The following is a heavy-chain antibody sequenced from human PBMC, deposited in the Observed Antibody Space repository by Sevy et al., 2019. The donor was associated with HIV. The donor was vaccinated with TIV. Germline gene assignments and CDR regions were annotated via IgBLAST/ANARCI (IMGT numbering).Heavy chain of an antibody. CDR3: ARDTTVTWAFDI. J-gene: IGHJ3*02. Sequence: ASVKVSCKASGYTFTNYYMHWVRQAPGQGLEWMGIINPTGGSTNYAPKFQGRLTMTRDTSTSTVYMELSGLRSEDTAVYYCARDTTVTWAFDIWGQGTMVTVSS. CDR1: GYTFTNYY. D-gene: IGHD4-17*01. V-gene: IGHV1-46*03. CDR2: INPTGGST.